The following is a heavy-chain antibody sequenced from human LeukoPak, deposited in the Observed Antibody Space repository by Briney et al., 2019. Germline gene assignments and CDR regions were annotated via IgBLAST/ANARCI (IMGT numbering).Heavy chain of an antibody. Sequence: GESLKISCKGSGYSFTSYWIGWVRQLRGKGLEWMGIISPGDSDTRYGPSFQGQVTISADKSISTAYLQWSSLKASDTAMYYCAKIYGDLWYFDYWGQGTLVTVSS. CDR3: AKIYGDLWYFDY. J-gene: IGHJ4*02. CDR2: ISPGDSDT. CDR1: GYSFTSYW. V-gene: IGHV5-51*01. D-gene: IGHD4-17*01.